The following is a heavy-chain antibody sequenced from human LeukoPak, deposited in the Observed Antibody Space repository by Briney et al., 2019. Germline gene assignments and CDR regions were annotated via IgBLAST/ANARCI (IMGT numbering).Heavy chain of an antibody. CDR3: AKGQAARRTYLTGLDY. V-gene: IGHV3-9*01. Sequence: PGRSLRLSCAASGFTFDDYAMHWVRQAPGKGLEWVSGISWNSGSIGYADSVKGRFTISRDNAKNSLYLQMNSLRAEDTALYYCAKGQAARRTYLTGLDYWGQGTLVTVSS. CDR2: ISWNSGSI. D-gene: IGHD6-6*01. J-gene: IGHJ4*02. CDR1: GFTFDDYA.